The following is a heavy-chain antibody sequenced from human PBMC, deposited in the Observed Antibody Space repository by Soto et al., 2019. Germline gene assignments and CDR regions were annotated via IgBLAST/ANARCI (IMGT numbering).Heavy chain of an antibody. Sequence: PGGSLRLSCAASGFTFSNAWMSWVRQAPGKGLEWVGRIKSKTDGGTTDYAAPVKGRFTISRDDSKNTLYLQMNSLKTEDTAVYYCTIELYYYDSSGTYDASDIWGEGTMVTV. V-gene: IGHV3-15*01. CDR3: TIELYYYDSSGTYDASDI. CDR2: IKSKTDGGTT. CDR1: GFTFSNAW. J-gene: IGHJ3*02. D-gene: IGHD3-22*01.